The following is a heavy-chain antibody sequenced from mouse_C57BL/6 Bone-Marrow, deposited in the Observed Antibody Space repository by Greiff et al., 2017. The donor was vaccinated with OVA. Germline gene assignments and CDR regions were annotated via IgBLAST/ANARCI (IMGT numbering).Heavy chain of an antibody. V-gene: IGHV14-3*01. D-gene: IGHD1-1*01. Sequence: EVKLVESVAELVRPGASVKLSCTASGFNIKNTYMHWVKQRPEQGLEWIGRIDPANGNTKYAPKFQGKATITADTSSNTAYLQLSSLTSEDTAIYYCARALNYYGSSLFDYWGQGTTLTVSS. CDR2: IDPANGNT. CDR3: ARALNYYGSSLFDY. CDR1: GFNIKNTY. J-gene: IGHJ2*01.